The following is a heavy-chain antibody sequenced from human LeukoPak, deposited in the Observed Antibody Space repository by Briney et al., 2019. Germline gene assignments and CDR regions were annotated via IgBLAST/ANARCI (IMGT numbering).Heavy chain of an antibody. Sequence: SETLSLTCAVYGGSFSGYYWSWIRQPPGKGLEWIGEINHSGSTNYNPSLKSRVTISVDTSKNQFSLKVSSVTAADTAVYYCARGGNIVVVSAARDAVNYYYHMDVWGKGTTVTVSS. CDR1: GGSFSGYY. CDR3: ARGGNIVVVSAARDAVNYYYHMDV. CDR2: INHSGST. J-gene: IGHJ6*03. D-gene: IGHD2-2*01. V-gene: IGHV4-34*01.